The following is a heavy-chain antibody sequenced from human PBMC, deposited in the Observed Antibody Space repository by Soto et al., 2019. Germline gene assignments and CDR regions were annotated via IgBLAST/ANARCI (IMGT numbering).Heavy chain of an antibody. CDR2: INWNSGSI. J-gene: IGHJ1*01. CDR1: GFTFDDYA. CDR3: VKDESINWYSGHFRH. D-gene: IGHD6-13*01. V-gene: IGHV3-9*01. Sequence: SLRLSCAASGFTFDDYAMHWVRQVSGKGLEWASGINWNSGSIGYGDSVKGRFAISRDNAKNSLHLQMNSLSAEDTAFYYCVKDESINWYSGHFRHWGQGTLVTVSS.